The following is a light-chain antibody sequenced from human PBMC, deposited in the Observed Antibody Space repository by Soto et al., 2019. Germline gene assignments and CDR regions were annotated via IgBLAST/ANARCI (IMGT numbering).Light chain of an antibody. CDR1: QTISNF. J-gene: IGKJ1*01. Sequence: DIQMTQSPSSLSASVGDRITITCRASQTISNFLNWFQQKPGKAPKLLIYAASSLQSGVPSRFSGSGSGTDFTRTISSLQPEDVATYYCQQSYSTRWTFGQGTKVEIK. CDR2: AAS. V-gene: IGKV1-39*01. CDR3: QQSYSTRWT.